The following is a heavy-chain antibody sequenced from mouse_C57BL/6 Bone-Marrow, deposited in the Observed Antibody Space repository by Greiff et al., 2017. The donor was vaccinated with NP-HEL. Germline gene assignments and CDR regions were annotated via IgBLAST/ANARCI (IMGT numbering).Heavy chain of an antibody. J-gene: IGHJ3*01. V-gene: IGHV1-64*01. CDR3: AWLLPWFAY. Sequence: VQLQQPGAELVKPGASVKLSCKASGYTFTSYWMHWVKQRPGQGLEWIGMIHPNSGSTNYNEKFKSKATLTVDKSSSTAYMQLSSLAAEDSAVYYGAWLLPWFAYWGQGTLVTVSA. D-gene: IGHD2-3*01. CDR1: GYTFTSYW. CDR2: IHPNSGST.